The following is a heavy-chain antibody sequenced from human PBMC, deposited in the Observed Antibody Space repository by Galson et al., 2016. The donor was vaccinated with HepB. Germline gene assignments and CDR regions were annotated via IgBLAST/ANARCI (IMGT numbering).Heavy chain of an antibody. Sequence: TCTVSGGSISSGDYYWSWIRQHPGKGLEWIGYIYYYGSTYYSPSLRSRVTLSVDTSKNQFSLKLISVTAADTAVYYCAREESAGRDYYHAVDVWGQGTTVTVSS. CDR3: AREESAGRDYYHAVDV. V-gene: IGHV4-31*03. D-gene: IGHD4/OR15-4a*01. CDR1: GGSISSGDYY. J-gene: IGHJ6*02. CDR2: IYYYGST.